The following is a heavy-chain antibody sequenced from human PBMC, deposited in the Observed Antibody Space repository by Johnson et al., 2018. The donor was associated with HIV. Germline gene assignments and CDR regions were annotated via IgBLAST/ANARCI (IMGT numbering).Heavy chain of an antibody. CDR3: ARDRTGMVYAIDAFDI. J-gene: IGHJ3*02. Sequence: VQLVESGGGLIQPGGSLRLSCAASGFTVSSNYMTWVRQAPGKGLEWVADIYRGGRTYYADSVKGRFTISRDNSKNTLYLQMNSLRAEDTAVYYCARDRTGMVYAIDAFDIWGQGTMVTVSS. V-gene: IGHV3-53*01. D-gene: IGHD2-8*01. CDR2: IYRGGRT. CDR1: GFTVSSNY.